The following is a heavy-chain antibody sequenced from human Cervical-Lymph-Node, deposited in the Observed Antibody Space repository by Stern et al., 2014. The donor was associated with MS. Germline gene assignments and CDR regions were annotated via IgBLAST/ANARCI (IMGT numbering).Heavy chain of an antibody. CDR1: GFTFSNAW. CDR3: TTAGYYYYGMDV. CDR2: IKSKTDGGTT. V-gene: IGHV3-15*01. J-gene: IGHJ6*02. Sequence: EVQLVESGGGLVKPGGSLRLSCAASGFTFSNAWMSWVRQATGKGLEWVGRIKSKTDGGTTDYAAPVKGRFTISRDDSKNTLYLQMNSLKTEDTAVYYCTTAGYYYYGMDVWGQGTTVTVSS.